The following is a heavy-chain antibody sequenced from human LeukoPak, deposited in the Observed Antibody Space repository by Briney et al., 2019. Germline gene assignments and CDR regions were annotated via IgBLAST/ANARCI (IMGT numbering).Heavy chain of an antibody. D-gene: IGHD6-6*01. J-gene: IGHJ4*02. CDR2: VKQDGSTK. Sequence: GGSLRLSCAAFGFTFSNYWMSWVRQAPGKGLEWVANVKQDGSTKYYVDSVKGRFTISRDNAKNSLYLQVNSLRAEDTAVYYCARIGYSSSSFDYWGQGTLVIVSS. CDR1: GFTFSNYW. V-gene: IGHV3-7*03. CDR3: ARIGYSSSSFDY.